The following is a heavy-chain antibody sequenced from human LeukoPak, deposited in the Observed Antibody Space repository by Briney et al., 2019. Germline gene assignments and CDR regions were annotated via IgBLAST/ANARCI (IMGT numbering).Heavy chain of an antibody. D-gene: IGHD4-17*01. CDR2: IYYSGST. V-gene: IGHV4-30-4*01. CDR1: GGSISSVNYY. Sequence: SETLSLTCTVSGGSISSVNYYWSWIRQPPGKGLEWIGYIYYSGSTYYNPSLRSRVTISVDTSKNQFSLKLSSVTAADTAVYYCARVATVTIFDYWGQGTLVTVSS. J-gene: IGHJ4*02. CDR3: ARVATVTIFDY.